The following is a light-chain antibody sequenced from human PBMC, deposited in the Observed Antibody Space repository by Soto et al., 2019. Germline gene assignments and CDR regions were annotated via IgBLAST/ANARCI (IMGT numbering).Light chain of an antibody. CDR3: QQFSSYPLT. V-gene: IGKV3-15*01. CDR1: QGVTTN. J-gene: IGKJ4*01. Sequence: EVLRRLSPARQCVSSGERVNLGCSPGQGVTTNFAWYQQKSGQSPRLLIYDVSSRATGVPSRFSGGGSGTDFTLTISRLEPGDFAVYYCQQFSSYPLTIGGGTKVDIK. CDR2: DVS.